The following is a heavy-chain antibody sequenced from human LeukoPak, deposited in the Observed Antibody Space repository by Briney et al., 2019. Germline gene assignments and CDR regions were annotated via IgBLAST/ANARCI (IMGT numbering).Heavy chain of an antibody. V-gene: IGHV1-69*01. CDR2: IIPIFGTA. J-gene: IGHJ4*02. CDR1: GGTFSSYA. Sequence: SVKVSCKASGGTFSSYAISWVRQAPGQGLEWMGGIIPIFGTANYAQKFQGRVTITADESTSTAYMELTSLRSEDTAVYYCARRILTGYYRFDYWGQGTLATVSS. CDR3: ARRILTGYYRFDY. D-gene: IGHD3-9*01.